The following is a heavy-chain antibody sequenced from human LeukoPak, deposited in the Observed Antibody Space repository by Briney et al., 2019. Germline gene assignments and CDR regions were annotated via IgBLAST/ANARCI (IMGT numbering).Heavy chain of an antibody. Sequence: GGSLRLSCAASGFTFSSYGMSWVRQAPGKGLEWVSTINSGGSAYYADSVKGRFTISRDNSKNTLYLQMNSLRDEDTALYYCAKAGIGVVGYFDYWGQGTLVTVSS. CDR3: AKAGIGVVGYFDY. CDR1: GFTFSSYG. V-gene: IGHV3-23*01. D-gene: IGHD6-19*01. J-gene: IGHJ4*02. CDR2: INSGGSA.